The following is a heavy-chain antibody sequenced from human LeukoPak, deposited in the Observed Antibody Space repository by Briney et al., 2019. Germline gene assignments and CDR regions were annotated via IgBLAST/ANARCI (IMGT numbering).Heavy chain of an antibody. CDR1: GGTFSSYT. J-gene: IGHJ3*02. CDR2: IIPILGIA. D-gene: IGHD3-22*01. V-gene: IGHV1-69*04. CDR3: ARDADYYYDSSGNGAFDI. Sequence: SVKVSCKASGGTFSSYTISWVRQAPGQGLEWMGRIIPILGIANYAQKFQGRVTITADKSTSTAYMELSSLRSEDTAVFYCARDADYYYDSSGNGAFDIWGQGTMVTVSS.